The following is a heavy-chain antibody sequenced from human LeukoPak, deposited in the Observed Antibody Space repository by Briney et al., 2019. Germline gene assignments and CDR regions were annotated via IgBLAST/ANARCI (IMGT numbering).Heavy chain of an antibody. CDR1: GFTFSSYS. CDR2: ISGSGGST. Sequence: SGGSLRLSCAASGFTFSSYSMNWVRQAPGKGLEWVSAISGSGGSTYYADSVMGRFTISRDNSKNTLYLQMNSLRAEDTAVYHCAARRPRLGPFDYWGQGTLVTVSS. V-gene: IGHV3-23*01. J-gene: IGHJ4*02. CDR3: AARRPRLGPFDY. D-gene: IGHD1-14*01.